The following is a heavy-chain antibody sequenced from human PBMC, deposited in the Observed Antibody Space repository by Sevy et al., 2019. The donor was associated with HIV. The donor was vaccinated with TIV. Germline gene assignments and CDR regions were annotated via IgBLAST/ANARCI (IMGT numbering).Heavy chain of an antibody. D-gene: IGHD3-10*01. CDR2: ISGSGGTT. CDR3: AKGYYGSGRYYTFDY. CDR1: GFTFSSYA. Sequence: GGCLRLSCAASGFTFSSYAMSWVRQAPGKGLEWVSAISGSGGTTYYADSVKGRFTISRDNSKNTRYLQMNSLRAEDTAVYYCAKGYYGSGRYYTFDYWGQGTLVTVSS. V-gene: IGHV3-23*01. J-gene: IGHJ4*02.